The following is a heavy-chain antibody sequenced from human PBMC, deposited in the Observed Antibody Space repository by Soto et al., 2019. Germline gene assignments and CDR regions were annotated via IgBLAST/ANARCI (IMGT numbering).Heavy chain of an antibody. Sequence: QVQLVESGGGVVQPGRSLRLSCAASGFTFSSYGMHWVRQAPGKGLEWVAVISYDGSNKYYADSVKGRFTISRDNSKNTLYLQMNSLRAEDTAVYYCATGELRFGAFDIWGQGTMVTGSS. D-gene: IGHD1-7*01. CDR2: ISYDGSNK. CDR3: ATGELRFGAFDI. J-gene: IGHJ3*02. CDR1: GFTFSSYG. V-gene: IGHV3-30*03.